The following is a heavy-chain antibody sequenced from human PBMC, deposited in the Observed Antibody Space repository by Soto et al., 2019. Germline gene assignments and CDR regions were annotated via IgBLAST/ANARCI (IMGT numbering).Heavy chain of an antibody. J-gene: IGHJ4*02. V-gene: IGHV3-30*03. CDR1: GFTFSHYG. CDR3: QTSWELSVGYFDY. D-gene: IGHD1-26*01. CDR2: ISYDGSKE. Sequence: VQLVQSGGGVVQPGTSLRLSCAGSGFTFSHYGRHWVRQAPGKGLEWVAVISYDGSKEYYADSVKGRFTISKDNSKNTLYLQMNSLRVEYTAVYYCQTSWELSVGYFDYWGPGTLVTVSS.